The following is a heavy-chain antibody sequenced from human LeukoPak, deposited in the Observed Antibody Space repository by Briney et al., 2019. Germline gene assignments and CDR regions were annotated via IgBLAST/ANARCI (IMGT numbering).Heavy chain of an antibody. V-gene: IGHV1-2*06. D-gene: IGHD5-18*01. Sequence: GASVKVSCKASEYTFTDYCIHWIRQAPGQGLEWMGRISPNTGGTDHAQEFRDKITMTRDTSISTAYIELSRLISDDTAVYYCARGGRSGYRYFDYWGQGTLVTVSS. CDR2: ISPNTGGT. CDR1: EYTFTDYC. CDR3: ARGGRSGYRYFDY. J-gene: IGHJ4*02.